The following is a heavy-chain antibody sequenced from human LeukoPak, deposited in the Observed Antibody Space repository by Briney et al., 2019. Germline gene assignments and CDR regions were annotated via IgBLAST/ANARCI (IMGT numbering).Heavy chain of an antibody. CDR3: ATPRIAAAGLFDY. CDR2: IIPIFGTA. V-gene: IGHV1-69*05. D-gene: IGHD6-13*01. CDR1: GGTFSSYA. J-gene: IGHJ4*02. Sequence: XVKVSCKASGGTFSSYAISWVRQAPGQGLEWMGGIIPIFGTANYAQKFQGRVTITTDESTSTAYMELSSLRSEDTAVYYCATPRIAAAGLFDYWGQGTLVTVSS.